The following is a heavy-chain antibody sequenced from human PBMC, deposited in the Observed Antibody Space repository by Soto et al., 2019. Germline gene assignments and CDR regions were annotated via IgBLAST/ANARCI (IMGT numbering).Heavy chain of an antibody. V-gene: IGHV4-59*01. Sequence: KTSETLSLTCTVSGGSISSYYWSWIRQPPWKGLEWIGHIFYSGTTYYNPSLKSRVTISIDASKIQFSLRLTSVTAADTAVYYCARDDRLDPDRPSYYYCAMYVWGQGTTGTVSS. D-gene: IGHD2-2*03. CDR1: GGSISSYY. CDR2: IFYSGTT. J-gene: IGHJ6*02. CDR3: ARDDRLDPDRPSYYYCAMYV.